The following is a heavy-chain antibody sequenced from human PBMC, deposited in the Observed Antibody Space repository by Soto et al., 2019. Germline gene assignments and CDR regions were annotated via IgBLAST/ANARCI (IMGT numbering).Heavy chain of an antibody. Sequence: PSQTLSLTCAIPGDSVSSNSAAWNWIRQSPSRGLEWLGRTYYRSKWYNDYAVSVKSRITINPDTSKNQFSLQLNSVTPEDTAVYYCAREFSGVLGAVAGGYYYYGMDVWGQGTTVTVSS. D-gene: IGHD6-19*01. CDR1: GDSVSSNSAA. J-gene: IGHJ6*02. V-gene: IGHV6-1*01. CDR3: AREFSGVLGAVAGGYYYYGMDV. CDR2: TYYRSKWYN.